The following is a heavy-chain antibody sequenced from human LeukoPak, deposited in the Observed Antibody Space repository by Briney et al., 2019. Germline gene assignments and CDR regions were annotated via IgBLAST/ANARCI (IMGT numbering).Heavy chain of an antibody. CDR2: INSDGSIT. CDR1: GFTFRSYW. J-gene: IGHJ4*02. CDR3: VGGLGDY. Sequence: GGSLRLSCAASGFTFRSYWMHWVRQPPGKGLVWVSRINSDGSITTYADSVKGRFTISRDNAKNTLFLQMNNLRAEDTAVYYCVGGLGDYWGQGTLVSVSS. D-gene: IGHD3-3*01. V-gene: IGHV3-74*03.